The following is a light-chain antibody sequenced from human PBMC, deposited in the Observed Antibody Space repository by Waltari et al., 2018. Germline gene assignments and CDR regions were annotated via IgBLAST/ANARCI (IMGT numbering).Light chain of an antibody. V-gene: IGKV4-1*01. J-gene: IGKJ2*01. CDR1: QSVLYSSNNKNY. Sequence: DIVMTQYPDSLAVSLGERATINCKSSQSVLYSSNNKNYLSWYQQKPGPPPKLLIYWASTRESGVPDQFSGSGSGTDFTLTISSLQAEDVAVYYCQQYYSAPYTFGQGTKLEIK. CDR3: QQYYSAPYT. CDR2: WAS.